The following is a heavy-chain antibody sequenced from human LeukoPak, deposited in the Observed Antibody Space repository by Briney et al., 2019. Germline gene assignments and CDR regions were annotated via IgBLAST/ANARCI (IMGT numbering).Heavy chain of an antibody. V-gene: IGHV4-59*01. D-gene: IGHD7-27*01. CDR3: ARANWDADWFDP. CDR2: IYYSGST. CDR1: GGSISSYY. Sequence: TSETLSLTCTVSGGSISSYYWSWIRQPPAKGLEWIGYIYYSGSTNYNPSLKSRVTISVDTSKNQFSLKLSSVTAADTAVYYCARANWDADWFDPWGQGTLVTVSS. J-gene: IGHJ5*02.